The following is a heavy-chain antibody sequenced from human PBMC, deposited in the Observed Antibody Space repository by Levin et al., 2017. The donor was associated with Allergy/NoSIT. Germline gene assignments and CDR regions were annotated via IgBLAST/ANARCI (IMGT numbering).Heavy chain of an antibody. CDR1: GFTFSDYY. V-gene: IGHV3-11*01. CDR3: ARDKTHTPPQTQQLATGGRFYYGMDG. Sequence: GESLKISCAASGFTFSDYYMSWIRQAPGKGLEWVSYISSSGSTIYYADSVKGRFTISRDNAKNSLYLQMNSLRAEDTAVYYCARDKTHTPPQTQQLATGGRFYYGMDGWGQGTTVTVSS. D-gene: IGHD6-13*01. J-gene: IGHJ6*02. CDR2: ISSSGSTI.